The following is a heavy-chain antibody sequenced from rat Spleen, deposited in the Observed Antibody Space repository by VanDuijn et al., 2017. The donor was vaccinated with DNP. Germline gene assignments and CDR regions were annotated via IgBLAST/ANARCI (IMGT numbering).Heavy chain of an antibody. Sequence: EVQLVESGGGLVQPGRSLKLSCAASGFTFSDYNMAWVRQAPKKGLEWVATISYDGSSTYYRDSVKGRFTISRDNAKSTLYLQMDSLRSEDTATYYCARYSSYRGAMDAWGQGTSVTVSS. J-gene: IGHJ4*01. V-gene: IGHV5-7*01. CDR2: ISYDGSST. CDR1: GFTFSDYN. CDR3: ARYSSYRGAMDA. D-gene: IGHD1-2*01.